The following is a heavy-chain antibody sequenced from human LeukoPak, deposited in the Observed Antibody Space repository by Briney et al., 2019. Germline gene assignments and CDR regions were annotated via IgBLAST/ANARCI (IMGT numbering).Heavy chain of an antibody. V-gene: IGHV3-74*01. Sequence: WGSLRLSCAASGFTFSGYWMHWVRQAPGKGLVWVSYINNDGSDTTYADSVKGRFTISRDNAKNTVDLQMNSLRAEDTAVYYCARGGWGTAIDYLGQGTLVTFSS. CDR1: GFTFSGYW. D-gene: IGHD1-7*01. CDR2: INNDGSDT. J-gene: IGHJ4*02. CDR3: ARGGWGTAIDY.